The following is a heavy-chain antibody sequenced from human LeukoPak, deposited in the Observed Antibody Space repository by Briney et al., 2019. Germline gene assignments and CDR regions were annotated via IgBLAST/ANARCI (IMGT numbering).Heavy chain of an antibody. Sequence: ASVKVSCKASGYTFTSYYMHWVRQAPGQGLEWMGIINPSGGSTSYAQKFQGRVTMTRDTSTSTVYMELSSLRSEDTAVYYCASHRPDLIRANCGGDCYSRIVRFDPWGQGTLVTVSS. D-gene: IGHD2-21*02. V-gene: IGHV1-46*01. CDR3: ASHRPDLIRANCGGDCYSRIVRFDP. J-gene: IGHJ5*02. CDR2: INPSGGST. CDR1: GYTFTSYY.